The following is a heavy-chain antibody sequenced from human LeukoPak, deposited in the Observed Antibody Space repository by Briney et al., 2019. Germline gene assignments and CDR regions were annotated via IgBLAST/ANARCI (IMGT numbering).Heavy chain of an antibody. CDR3: ARERYGSGSYYSDY. V-gene: IGHV4-59*01. Sequence: SETLSLTCTVSGGSISSSYWSWIRQPPGKGLEWIGYIYYSGSTYYNPSLKSRVTISVDTSKNQFSLKLSSVTAADTAVYYCARERYGSGSYYSDYWGQGTLVTVSS. CDR1: GGSISSSY. J-gene: IGHJ4*02. D-gene: IGHD3-10*01. CDR2: IYYSGST.